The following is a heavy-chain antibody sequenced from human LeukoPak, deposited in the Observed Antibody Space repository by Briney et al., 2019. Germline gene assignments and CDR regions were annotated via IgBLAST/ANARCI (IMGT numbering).Heavy chain of an antibody. V-gene: IGHV1-69*04. D-gene: IGHD3-3*01. CDR3: ARGSLHYDFWSGYYSPWPAGMDV. Sequence: ASVKVSCKASGGTFSSYAISWVRQAPGQGLEWMGRIIPILGIANYAQKFQGRVTMTRNTSISTAYMELSSLRSEDTAVYYCARGSLHYDFWSGYYSPWPAGMDVWGQGTTVTVSS. J-gene: IGHJ6*02. CDR2: IIPILGIA. CDR1: GGTFSSYA.